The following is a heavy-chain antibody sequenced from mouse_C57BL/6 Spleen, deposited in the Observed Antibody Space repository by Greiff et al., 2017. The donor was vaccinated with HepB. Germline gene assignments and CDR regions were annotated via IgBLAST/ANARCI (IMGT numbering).Heavy chain of an antibody. J-gene: IGHJ1*03. V-gene: IGHV1-15*01. CDR1: GYTFTDYE. CDR2: IDPETGGT. CDR3: TREYFDV. Sequence: VKLQQSGAELVRPGASVTLSCKASGYTFTDYEMHWVKQTPVHGLEWIGAIDPETGGTAYNQKFKGKAILTADKSSSTAYMELRSLTSEDSAVYYCTREYFDVWGTGTTVTVSS.